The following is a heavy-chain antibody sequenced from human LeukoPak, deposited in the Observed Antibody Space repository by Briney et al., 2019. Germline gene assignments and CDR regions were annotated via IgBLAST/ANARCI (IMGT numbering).Heavy chain of an antibody. V-gene: IGHV4-4*07. D-gene: IGHD3-22*01. CDR2: IYTSGST. CDR3: ARDWAYDSSGFAFDI. CDR1: GGSISSYY. Sequence: SETLSLTCTVSGGSISSYYWSWIRQPAGKGLEWIGRIYTSGSTNYNPSLKSRVTISVDTSKNQFSLKLSSVTAADTAVYYCARDWAYDSSGFAFDIWGQGTMVTVSS. J-gene: IGHJ3*02.